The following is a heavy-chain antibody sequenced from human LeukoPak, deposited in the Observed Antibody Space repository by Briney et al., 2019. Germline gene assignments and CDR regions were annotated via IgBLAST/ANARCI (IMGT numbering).Heavy chain of an antibody. J-gene: IGHJ4*02. CDR1: GYTFTSYY. V-gene: IGHV1-46*01. CDR3: ARGEIVVVTAIEYYFDY. CDR2: INPSGGST. D-gene: IGHD2-21*02. Sequence: ASVKVSCKASGYTFTSYYMHWVRQAPGQGLEWMGIINPSGGSTSYAQKFQGRVTMTRDTSTSTVYMELSSLRSEDTAVYYCARGEIVVVTAIEYYFDYWGQGTLVTVSS.